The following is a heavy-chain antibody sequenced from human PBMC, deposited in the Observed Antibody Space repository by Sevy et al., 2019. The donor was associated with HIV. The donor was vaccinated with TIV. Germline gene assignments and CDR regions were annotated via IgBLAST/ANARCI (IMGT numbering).Heavy chain of an antibody. CDR2: ISDNGYNL. J-gene: IGHJ4*02. Sequence: GGSLRLSCAASEFSFHDYYMSWIRQAPGMGLEYISYISDNGYNLYYADSVRGRFTISRDNAKNSLYLQMNNLRIEDTAVYYCARAGPYTSRWHFDYWGQGTLVTVSS. D-gene: IGHD6-13*01. CDR3: ARAGPYTSRWHFDY. V-gene: IGHV3-11*04. CDR1: EFSFHDYY.